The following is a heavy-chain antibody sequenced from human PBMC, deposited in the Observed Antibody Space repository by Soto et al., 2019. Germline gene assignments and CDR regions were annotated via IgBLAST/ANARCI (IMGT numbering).Heavy chain of an antibody. V-gene: IGHV4-59*01. CDR2: IHYSGSS. CDR1: SGSISGNY. D-gene: IGHD3-16*01. Sequence: SETLSLTCTVSSGSISGNYWTWIRQPPGKRLEWIGYIHYSGSSNYSPSLKSRISISVDTSKNQFSLKLSSVTAADSAVYYCARVVGDTLMIRARYYLDSWGQGILVTVSS. J-gene: IGHJ4*02. CDR3: ARVVGDTLMIRARYYLDS.